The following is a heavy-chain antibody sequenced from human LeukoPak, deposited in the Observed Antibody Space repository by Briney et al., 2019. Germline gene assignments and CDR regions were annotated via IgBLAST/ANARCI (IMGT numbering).Heavy chain of an antibody. CDR1: GGSISSSNW. J-gene: IGHJ4*02. CDR2: LSYSGRT. Sequence: SGTLSLTCAVSGGSISSSNWWSWVRQPPGKGLEWVGSLSYSGRTFYNPSLKSRVTISLDTPKNQFSLKLTSVTAADTALYYCAGVGQLGVVWSYFDDWGQGTLVFVSS. CDR3: AGVGQLGVVWSYFDD. D-gene: IGHD2-8*02. V-gene: IGHV4-4*02.